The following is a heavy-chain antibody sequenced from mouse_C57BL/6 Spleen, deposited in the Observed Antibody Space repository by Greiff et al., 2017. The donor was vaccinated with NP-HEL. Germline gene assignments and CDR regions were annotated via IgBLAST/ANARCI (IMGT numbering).Heavy chain of an antibody. CDR3: ARGTTGY. J-gene: IGHJ2*01. Sequence: QVQLQQSGAELMKPGASVKLSCTAPGYTFTGYWIAWVQPRPGHGLEWVGEIFPGGGSTTYHEKFKGKATFTADTSSNTAYMQLSSLTTEDSAIYYCARGTTGYWGQGTTLTVSS. CDR1: GYTFTGYW. D-gene: IGHD1-1*01. CDR2: IFPGGGST. V-gene: IGHV1-9*01.